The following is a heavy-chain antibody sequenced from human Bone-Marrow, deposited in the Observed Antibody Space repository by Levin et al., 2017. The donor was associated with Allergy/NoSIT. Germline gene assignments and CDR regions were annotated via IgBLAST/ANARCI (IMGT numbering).Heavy chain of an antibody. CDR2: ISYDGSYK. J-gene: IGHJ6*03. D-gene: IGHD2-2*01. CDR3: AKGGGNVVVPSAMPHYYYHMDV. CDR1: GFTFSNYA. Sequence: PGGSLRLSCAASGFTFSNYAMHWVRQAPGKGLEWVTIISYDGSYKHNADSVKGRFTISRDNSKNTVYLQMNSLRAEDTAVYYCAKGGGNVVVPSAMPHYYYHMDVWGKGTTVTVSS. V-gene: IGHV3-30*18.